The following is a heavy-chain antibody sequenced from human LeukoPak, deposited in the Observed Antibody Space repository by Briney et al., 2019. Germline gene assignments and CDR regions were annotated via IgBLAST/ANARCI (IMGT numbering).Heavy chain of an antibody. Sequence: GGSLRLSCAPSGFSFSVYGIHWVRQAPGKGLEWVAVEWHDGSKRYYADSVKGRFTLSRDNSKDALFLQMHSLRPGDTAVYYCVREDTPATANYWGQGTLVTISS. CDR3: VREDTPATANY. CDR1: GFSFSVYG. CDR2: EWHDGSKR. D-gene: IGHD2-21*02. J-gene: IGHJ4*02. V-gene: IGHV3-33*01.